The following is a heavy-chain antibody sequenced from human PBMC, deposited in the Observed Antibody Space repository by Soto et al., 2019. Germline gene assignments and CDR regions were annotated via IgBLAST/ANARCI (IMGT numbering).Heavy chain of an antibody. CDR1: GYTFTTYG. V-gene: IGHV1-18*01. CDR2: ISPYNANT. Sequence: QVQLVQSGAEVKKPGASVKVSCKASGYTFTTYGISWVRQAPGQGLEWMGWISPYNANTNYAQKLQGRVTMTTDTTTSTADMELRRLKSDATDVYYCARENYGDYGYWGQGTLVTVSS. D-gene: IGHD4-17*01. CDR3: ARENYGDYGY. J-gene: IGHJ4*02.